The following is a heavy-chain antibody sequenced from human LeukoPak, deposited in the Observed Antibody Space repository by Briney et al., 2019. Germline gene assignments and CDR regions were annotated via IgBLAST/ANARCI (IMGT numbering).Heavy chain of an antibody. J-gene: IGHJ4*02. CDR2: ISAYNGNT. CDR3: ARADRYYGDHGQFDY. CDR1: GYTFTSYG. D-gene: IGHD4-17*01. V-gene: IGHV1-18*01. Sequence: ASVKVSCKASGYTFTSYGISWVRQAPGQGLEWMGWISAYNGNTNYAQKLQGRVTMTTDTSTSTAYMELRSLRSDDTAVYYCARADRYYGDHGQFDYWGQGTLVTVSS.